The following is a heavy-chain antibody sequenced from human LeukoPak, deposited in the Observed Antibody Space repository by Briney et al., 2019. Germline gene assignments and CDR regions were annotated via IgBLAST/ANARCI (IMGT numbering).Heavy chain of an antibody. CDR1: GYTFTGYY. D-gene: IGHD3-16*01. J-gene: IGHJ6*03. CDR2: INPNSGGT. V-gene: IGHV1-2*02. Sequence: GASVNVSCKASGYTFTGYYVHWVRQAPGQGLEWVGWINPNSGGTNYAQKFQGRVTMTTDTSISTAYMELSRLRLDDTAVYYCARYVYYYYYMDVWGKGTTVTLSS. CDR3: ARYVYYYYYMDV.